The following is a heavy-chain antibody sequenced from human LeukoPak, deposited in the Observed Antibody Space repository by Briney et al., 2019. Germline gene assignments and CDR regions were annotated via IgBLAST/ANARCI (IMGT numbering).Heavy chain of an antibody. CDR2: INPSGGST. D-gene: IGHD6-13*01. J-gene: IGHJ4*02. CDR3: ARSSSRNPEDY. CDR1: GYTFTSYY. Sequence: ASVKVSCKASGYTFTSYYMHWVRQAPGQGLEWMGIINPSGGSTSYAQKFQGRLTMTRDTSTSTVYMELSSLRSEDTAVYYCARSSSRNPEDYWGQGTLVTVSS. V-gene: IGHV1-46*03.